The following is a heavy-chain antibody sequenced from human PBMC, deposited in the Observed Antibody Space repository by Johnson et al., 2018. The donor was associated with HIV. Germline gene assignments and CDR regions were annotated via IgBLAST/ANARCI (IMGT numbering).Heavy chain of an antibody. CDR3: ARGHNGALDI. J-gene: IGHJ3*02. Sequence: VQLVESGGGLAQPAWSPRLSCAASQFTFSSYYMICVRQASGNGLELVGQVNPNGGITYLIDSGKGRFTISRDNAKNSLFLQMDSLTAEDTAVYYCARGHNGALDIWGQGTMLTVSS. CDR2: VNPNGGIT. D-gene: IGHD2-8*01. CDR1: QFTFSSYY. V-gene: IGHV3-25*05.